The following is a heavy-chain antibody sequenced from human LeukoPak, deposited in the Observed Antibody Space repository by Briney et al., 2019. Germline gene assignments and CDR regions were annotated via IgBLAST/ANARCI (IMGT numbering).Heavy chain of an antibody. Sequence: PGGSLRLSCAASGFTVSSNYMSWVRQAPGKGLEWVSVIYSGGTTYYADSVKGRFTISRDNSKNTLYLQMNSPRAEDTAVYYCARTHYGSGADYWGQGTLVTVSS. CDR3: ARTHYGSGADY. CDR1: GFTVSSNY. CDR2: IYSGGTT. D-gene: IGHD3-10*01. V-gene: IGHV3-53*01. J-gene: IGHJ4*02.